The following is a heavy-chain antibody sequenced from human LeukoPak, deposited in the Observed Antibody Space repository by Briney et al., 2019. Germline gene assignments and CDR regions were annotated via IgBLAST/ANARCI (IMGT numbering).Heavy chain of an antibody. D-gene: IGHD2-2*01. CDR1: GGSFSGYY. CDR2: INHSGST. Sequence: SETLSLTCAVYGGSFSGYYWSWIRQPPGKGLEWIGEINHSGSTNYNPSLKSRVTISVDTSKNQFSLKLSSVTAADTAVYYCARALTRYCSSTSCYLGYWFDPWGQGTLVTVSS. J-gene: IGHJ5*02. V-gene: IGHV4-34*01. CDR3: ARALTRYCSSTSCYLGYWFDP.